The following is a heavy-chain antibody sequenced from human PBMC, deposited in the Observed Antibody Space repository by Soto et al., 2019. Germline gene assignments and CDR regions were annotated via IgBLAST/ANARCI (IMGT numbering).Heavy chain of an antibody. CDR1: GYTFTSYG. J-gene: IGHJ6*02. CDR2: ISAYNGNT. V-gene: IGHV1-18*01. D-gene: IGHD3-9*01. CDR3: ARVLVWYYGILPGSYGMDL. Sequence: QVQLVQSGAEVKKPGASVKVSCKASGYTFTSYGISWVRQAPGQGLEWMGWISAYNGNTNYAQKLQGRVTMTTDTXXSXAXXELRSLRSADTAVYYCARVLVWYYGILPGSYGMDLWGQGTTVTVSS.